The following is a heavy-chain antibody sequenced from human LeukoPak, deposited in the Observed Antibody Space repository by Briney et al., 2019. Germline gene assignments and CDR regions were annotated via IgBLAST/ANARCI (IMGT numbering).Heavy chain of an antibody. CDR3: ARDPGIAVAGLLDY. J-gene: IGHJ4*02. CDR2: ISAYNGNI. D-gene: IGHD6-19*01. Sequence: ASVKVSCKASGYTFTSYGISWVRQAPGQGLEWIGWISAYNGNINYAQKLQGRVTMATDTSTSTAYVELRSLRSDDTAVYYCARDPGIAVAGLLDYWGQGTLVTVSS. CDR1: GYTFTSYG. V-gene: IGHV1-18*04.